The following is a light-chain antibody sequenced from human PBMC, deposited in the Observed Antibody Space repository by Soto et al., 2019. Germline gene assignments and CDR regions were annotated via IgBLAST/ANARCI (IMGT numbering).Light chain of an antibody. Sequence: DIQMTQSPSTLSASVGDRVTITCRASQSISSWLAWYQQKPGKAPKLLIYDASSLESGVPSRFSGSGSGTEFTLTISSLQPDDFATYDCQQYNSYGTFGQGTKVDIK. V-gene: IGKV1-5*01. J-gene: IGKJ1*01. CDR3: QQYNSYGT. CDR1: QSISSW. CDR2: DAS.